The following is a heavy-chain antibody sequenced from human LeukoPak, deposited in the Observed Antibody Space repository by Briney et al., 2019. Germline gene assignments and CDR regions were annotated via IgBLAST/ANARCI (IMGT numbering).Heavy chain of an antibody. CDR3: ARDNLGLPGSYRY. CDR2: ISSSGSTI. CDR1: GFTFSSYE. D-gene: IGHD3-16*02. V-gene: IGHV3-48*03. J-gene: IGHJ4*02. Sequence: GGSLRLSCAAPGFTFSSYEMNWVRQAPGKGLEWVSYISSSGSTIYYADSVKGRFTISRDNAKNSLYLQMNSLRAEDTAVYYCARDNLGLPGSYRYWGQGTLVTVSS.